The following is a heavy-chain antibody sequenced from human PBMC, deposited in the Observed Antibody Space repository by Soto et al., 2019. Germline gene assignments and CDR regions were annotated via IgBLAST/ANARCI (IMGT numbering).Heavy chain of an antibody. V-gene: IGHV3-23*01. CDR3: AKEVGGGAAVSDY. Sequence: GGSLRLSCAASVFPFSGYAVSWVRQAPGKGLEWVSAISGSGGRTYYAESVKGRSTISRDDSKITVYMQMNSLRAEDTAVYYCAKEVGGGAAVSDYRGQGTLVTVSS. D-gene: IGHD3-16*01. J-gene: IGHJ4*02. CDR1: VFPFSGYA. CDR2: ISGSGGRT.